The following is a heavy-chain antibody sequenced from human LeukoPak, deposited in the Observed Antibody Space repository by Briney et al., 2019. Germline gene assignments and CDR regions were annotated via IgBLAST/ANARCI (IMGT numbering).Heavy chain of an antibody. CDR3: ARVSPYRVPRLGALDI. Sequence: GGSLRLSCAASGFSVSGYWMHWVRQAPGKGLVWVSRINSDGTTTDYADSVKGRVTVSRDNGRNTVYLQMSSLRADDTAIYYCARVSPYRVPRLGALDICGQGTKVTVSS. CDR1: GFSVSGYW. CDR2: INSDGTTT. V-gene: IGHV3-74*01. J-gene: IGHJ3*02. D-gene: IGHD3-16*02.